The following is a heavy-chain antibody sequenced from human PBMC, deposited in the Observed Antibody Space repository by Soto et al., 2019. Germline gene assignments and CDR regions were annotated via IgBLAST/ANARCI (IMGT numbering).Heavy chain of an antibody. CDR2: INAGNGNT. CDR3: ARGITLPTPLDY. D-gene: IGHD1-20*01. V-gene: IGHV1-3*01. CDR1: GYTFTSYA. Sequence: ASVKVSCKASGYTFTSYAMHWVRQAPGQRLELMGWINAGNGNTKYSQKFQGRVTITRDTSASTAYMELSSLRSEDTAVYYCARGITLPTPLDYWGQGTLVTVSS. J-gene: IGHJ4*02.